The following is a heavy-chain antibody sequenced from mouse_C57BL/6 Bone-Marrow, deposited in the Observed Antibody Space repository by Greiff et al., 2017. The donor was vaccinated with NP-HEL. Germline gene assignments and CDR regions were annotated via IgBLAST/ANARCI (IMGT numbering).Heavy chain of an antibody. CDR2: LYPENGDT. Sequence: EVQLQPSGAALVRPGASVPFSFPASCFTIPSASLPFLQPLPEPGLDLICFLYPENGDTEYASKFPGKAPITADTSSNTAYLQLSSLTSEDTAVYYCTTLFLYGNYGAWFAYWGQGTLVTVSA. V-gene: IGHV14-4*01. CDR3: TTLFLYGNYGAWFAY. D-gene: IGHD2-1*01. CDR1: CFTIPSAS. J-gene: IGHJ3*01.